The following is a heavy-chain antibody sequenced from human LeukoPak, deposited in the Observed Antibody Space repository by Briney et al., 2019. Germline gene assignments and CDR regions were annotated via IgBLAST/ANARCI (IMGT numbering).Heavy chain of an antibody. J-gene: IGHJ4*02. D-gene: IGHD6-19*01. CDR1: GFTFSNYA. CDR2: IRSTSSHT. CDR3: ATDSPVAGSKALDY. V-gene: IGHV3-21*01. Sequence: PGGSLRLSCAASGFTFSNYAMNWVRQAPGKGLEWVSSIRSTSSHTYFADSLKGRFTISRDNARNSLYLQLNSLRADDTAVYYCATDSPVAGSKALDYWGQGTLVTVSS.